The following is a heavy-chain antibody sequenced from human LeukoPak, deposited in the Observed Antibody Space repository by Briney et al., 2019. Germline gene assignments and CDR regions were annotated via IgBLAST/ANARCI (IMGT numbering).Heavy chain of an antibody. CDR1: GFTFSSYG. CDR3: ASDGGSSYYYGMDV. Sequence: GRSLRLSCAASGFTFSSYGMHWVRQAPGKGLEWVAVIWYDGSNKYYADSVKGRFTISRDNSKNTLYLQMNSLRAEDTAVYYCASDGGSSYYYGMDVWGQGTTVTVSS. D-gene: IGHD2-15*01. J-gene: IGHJ6*02. V-gene: IGHV3-33*01. CDR2: IWYDGSNK.